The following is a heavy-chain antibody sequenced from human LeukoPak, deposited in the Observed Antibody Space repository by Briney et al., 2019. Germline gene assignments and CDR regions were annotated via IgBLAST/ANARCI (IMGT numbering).Heavy chain of an antibody. Sequence: GGSLRLSCAASGFTFSSYAMSWVRQAPGKGLEWVSAISGSGGSTYYADPVKGRFTISRDNSKNTLYLQMNSLRAEDTAVYYCAKSKGGNSYDFWSGRWDLNDYWGQGTLVTVSS. J-gene: IGHJ4*02. CDR2: ISGSGGST. CDR1: GFTFSSYA. CDR3: AKSKGGNSYDFWSGRWDLNDY. V-gene: IGHV3-23*01. D-gene: IGHD3-3*01.